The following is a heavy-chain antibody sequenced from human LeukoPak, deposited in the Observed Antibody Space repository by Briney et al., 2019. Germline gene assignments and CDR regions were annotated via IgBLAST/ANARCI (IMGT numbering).Heavy chain of an antibody. Sequence: SETLSLTCTVPGGSISSYYWSWIRQPAGKGLEWIGRIYTSGSTNYNPSLKSRVTMSVDTSKNQFSLKLSSVTAADTAVYYCARGYYDILTGYFPGDYWGQGTLVTVSS. V-gene: IGHV4-4*07. D-gene: IGHD3-9*01. CDR2: IYTSGST. J-gene: IGHJ4*02. CDR1: GGSISSYY. CDR3: ARGYYDILTGYFPGDY.